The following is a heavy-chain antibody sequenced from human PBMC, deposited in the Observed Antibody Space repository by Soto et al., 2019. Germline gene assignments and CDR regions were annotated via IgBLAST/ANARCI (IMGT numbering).Heavy chain of an antibody. Sequence: ASVKVSCKASRYTFTSYYTHWVRQAPGQGLEWMGIIIPSGGSTSYAQKFQGRVTMTTDESTSTAYMELSSLRSEDTAVYYCASSIGPFSSSVGLYYYYGMDVWGQGTTVTVSS. J-gene: IGHJ6*02. V-gene: IGHV1-46*01. D-gene: IGHD6-6*01. CDR2: IIPSGGST. CDR1: RYTFTSYY. CDR3: ASSIGPFSSSVGLYYYYGMDV.